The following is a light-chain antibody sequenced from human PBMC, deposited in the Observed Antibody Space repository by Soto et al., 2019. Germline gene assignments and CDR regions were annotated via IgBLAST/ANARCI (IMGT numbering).Light chain of an antibody. V-gene: IGKV3-20*01. CDR1: QSVSSSY. J-gene: IGKJ5*01. Sequence: EIVLTQSPGTLSLSPGERATLSCRASQSVSSSYLAWYQQKPGQAPRLLIYAASSRATGSPDRFSGSGSGTEFTLTISSLQSEDFAVYYCQQYNYWPPITFGQGTRLEI. CDR2: AAS. CDR3: QQYNYWPPIT.